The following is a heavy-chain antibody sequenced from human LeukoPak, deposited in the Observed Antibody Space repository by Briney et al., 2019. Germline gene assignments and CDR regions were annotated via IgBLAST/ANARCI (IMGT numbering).Heavy chain of an antibody. CDR2: IIPILGKA. V-gene: IGHV1-69*04. CDR3: ARVQKDYYDSSGYYYYFDY. D-gene: IGHD3-22*01. Sequence: SVKVSCKASGGTFSSYAISWVRQAPGQGLEWMGRIIPILGKANYAQKFQGRVTITADKSTSTAYMELSSLRSEDTAVYYCARVQKDYYDSSGYYYYFDYWGQGTLVTVSS. CDR1: GGTFSSYA. J-gene: IGHJ4*02.